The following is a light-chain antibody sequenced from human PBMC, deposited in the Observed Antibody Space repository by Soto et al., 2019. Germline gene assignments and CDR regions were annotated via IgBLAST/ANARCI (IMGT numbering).Light chain of an antibody. CDR3: SSYTSSSTPVV. J-gene: IGLJ2*01. V-gene: IGLV2-14*01. CDR2: DVS. Sequence: QSALTQPASGSGSPGQSITISCTGTSSDVGGYNYVSWYQQHPGKAPELMIYDVSNRPSGVSNRFSGSKSGNTASLTISGRQAEDEADYYCSSYTSSSTPVVFGGGTKLPVL. CDR1: SSDVGGYNY.